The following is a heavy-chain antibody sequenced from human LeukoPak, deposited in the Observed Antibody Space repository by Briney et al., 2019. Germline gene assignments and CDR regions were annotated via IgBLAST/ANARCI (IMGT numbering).Heavy chain of an antibody. D-gene: IGHD6-13*01. J-gene: IGHJ6*03. V-gene: IGHV3-23*01. CDR3: ARDIIAAAGPNYYSYMDV. Sequence: GGSLRLSCAASGFTFSSYSMNWVRQAPGKGLEWVSTISGSGSNTYYADSVKGRFTISRDNSKNTLYLQMNSLRAEDTAVYYCARDIIAAAGPNYYSYMDVWGKGTTVTVSS. CDR1: GFTFSSYS. CDR2: ISGSGSNT.